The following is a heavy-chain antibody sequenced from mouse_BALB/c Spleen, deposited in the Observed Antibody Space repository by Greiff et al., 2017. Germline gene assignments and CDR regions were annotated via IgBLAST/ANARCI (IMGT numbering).Heavy chain of an antibody. J-gene: IGHJ1*01. D-gene: IGHD2-1*01. CDR1: GFTFSSYG. CDR2: ISSGGSYT. CDR3: ARQGDGNYWYFDV. V-gene: IGHV5-6*01. Sequence: EVKLVESGGDLVKPGGSLKLSCAASGFTFSSYGMSWVRQTPDKRLEWVATISSGGSYTYYPDSVKGRFTISRDNAKNTLYLQMSSLKSEDTAMYYCARQGDGNYWYFDVWGAGTTVTVSS.